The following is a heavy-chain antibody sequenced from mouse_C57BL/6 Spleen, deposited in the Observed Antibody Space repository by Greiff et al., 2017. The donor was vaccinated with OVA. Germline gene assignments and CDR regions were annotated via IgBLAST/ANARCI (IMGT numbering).Heavy chain of an antibody. Sequence: ESGPGLVKPSQSLSLTCSVTGYSITSGYYWNWIRQFPGNKLEWMGYISYDGSNNYNPSLKNRISITRDTSKNQFFLKLNSVTTEDTATYYCARGGWEREGFDYWGQGTTLTVSS. CDR3: ARGGWEREGFDY. J-gene: IGHJ2*01. V-gene: IGHV3-6*01. CDR2: ISYDGSN. CDR1: GYSITSGYY. D-gene: IGHD4-1*01.